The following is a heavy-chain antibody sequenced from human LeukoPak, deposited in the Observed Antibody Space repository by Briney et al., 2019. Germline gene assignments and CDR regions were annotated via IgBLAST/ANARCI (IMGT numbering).Heavy chain of an antibody. J-gene: IGHJ5*02. D-gene: IGHD3-22*01. CDR2: IYYSGST. CDR3: ARDYGTYDSSGYYFNWFDP. V-gene: IGHV4-39*07. CDR1: GGSISSSSYY. Sequence: SETLSLTCTVSGGSISSSSYYWGWIRQPPGKGPEWIGSIYYSGSTYYNPSLKSRVTISVDTSKNQFSLKLSSVTAADTAVYYCARDYGTYDSSGYYFNWFDPWGQGTLVAVSS.